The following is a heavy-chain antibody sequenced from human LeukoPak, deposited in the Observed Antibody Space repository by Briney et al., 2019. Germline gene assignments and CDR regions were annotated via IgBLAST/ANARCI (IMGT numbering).Heavy chain of an antibody. CDR1: GFTFSSYA. Sequence: GGSLRLSCAASGFTFSSYAMSWVRQAPGKGLEWVSAISGSGGSTYYADSVRGRFTISRDNAKNSLYLQMHSLRAEDTAVYYCTRDPGRVRGVLGFDYWGQGTLVTVSS. CDR2: ISGSGGST. CDR3: TRDPGRVRGVLGFDY. D-gene: IGHD3-10*01. V-gene: IGHV3-23*01. J-gene: IGHJ4*02.